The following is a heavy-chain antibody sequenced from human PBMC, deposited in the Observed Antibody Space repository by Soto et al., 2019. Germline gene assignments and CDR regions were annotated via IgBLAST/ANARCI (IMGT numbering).Heavy chain of an antibody. CDR3: AKGLRRLLRTQYYYGLDV. V-gene: IGHV3-23*01. CDR1: GFTFRPYA. Sequence: GSLRLSCAGSGFTFRPYAMTWVRQAPGKGLEWVSSISVSGGNTNYADSVKGRFTVSRDNSKRTLSLQMNSLTEEDTAIYYCAKGLRRLLRTQYYYGLDVWGRGTTVTVSS. CDR2: ISVSGGNT. J-gene: IGHJ6*02. D-gene: IGHD3-16*01.